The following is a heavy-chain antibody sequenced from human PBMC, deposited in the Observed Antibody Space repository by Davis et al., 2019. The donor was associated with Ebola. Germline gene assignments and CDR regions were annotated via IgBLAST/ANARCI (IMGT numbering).Heavy chain of an antibody. Sequence: MPSETLSLTCTVSGGSISSYYWSWIRQPPGKGLEWIGYIYYSGSTDYNSSLKSRVTISADTSKNQFSLKLRSVTAADTAVYYCARRGTSSWYAGWFDPWGQGTLVTVSS. J-gene: IGHJ5*02. CDR1: GGSISSYY. CDR3: ARRGTSSWYAGWFDP. CDR2: IYYSGST. V-gene: IGHV4-59*08. D-gene: IGHD6-13*01.